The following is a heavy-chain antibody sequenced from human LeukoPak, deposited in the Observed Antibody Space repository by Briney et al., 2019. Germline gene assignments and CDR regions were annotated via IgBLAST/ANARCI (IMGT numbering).Heavy chain of an antibody. V-gene: IGHV1-2*02. Sequence: ASVKVSCKASGYTFSGYYLHWVRQAPGRGLEWMGWINPNSGGTNSAQKFQGRVTMTRDTSISTVYMELSRLRSDDTAVYYCARAPPITRGPFDPWGQGTLVTVSS. CDR2: INPNSGGT. J-gene: IGHJ5*02. CDR1: GYTFSGYY. D-gene: IGHD3-10*01. CDR3: ARAPPITRGPFDP.